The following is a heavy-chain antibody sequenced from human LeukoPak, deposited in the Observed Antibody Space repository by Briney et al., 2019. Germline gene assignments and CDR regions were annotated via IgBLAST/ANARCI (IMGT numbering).Heavy chain of an antibody. J-gene: IGHJ4*02. V-gene: IGHV4-59*08. CDR2: IYYSGRT. CDR3: ARQKPPNYYYYSSGSPNDFDY. D-gene: IGHD3-22*01. CDR1: GGSISSYY. Sequence: SETLSLTCTVSGGSISSYYWSWIRQPPGKGLEWIGYIYYSGRTNYNPSLKSRVTISVDTSKNQFSLKLSSVTAADTAVYYCARQKPPNYYYYSSGSPNDFDYWGQGTLVTVSS.